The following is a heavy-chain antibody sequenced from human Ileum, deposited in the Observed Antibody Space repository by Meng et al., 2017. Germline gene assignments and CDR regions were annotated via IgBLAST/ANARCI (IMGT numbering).Heavy chain of an antibody. V-gene: IGHV4-30-4*01. CDR1: GGSISSGDYY. CDR3: ARAPKYCTNAVCSRPLDS. J-gene: IGHJ4*02. CDR2: IYSNGNT. D-gene: IGHD2-8*01. Sequence: QVQLQESGPRLVKPSQTLSLTCTVSGGSISSGDYYWSGVRQSPGKGPEWIGYIYSNGNTYSNPSLRGRLMISIDTSKNQFSLKLSSVTAADTAVYYCARAPKYCTNAVCSRPLDSWGQGTLVTVSS.